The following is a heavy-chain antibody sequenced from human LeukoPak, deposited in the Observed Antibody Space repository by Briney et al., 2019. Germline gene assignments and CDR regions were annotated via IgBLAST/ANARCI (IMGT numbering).Heavy chain of an antibody. CDR1: GFTFSAFG. J-gene: IGHJ4*02. D-gene: IGHD5-18*01. CDR2: IRYDGGLQ. Sequence: PGGSLRLSCAASGFTFSAFGMHWVRQAPGKGLEWISFIRYDGGLQYYGDSVKGRFSISRDNSKNTLYLQMNSLRTEDTAVYCAKLADTSTIDYWGQGTLVTVSS. CDR3: KLADTSTIDY. V-gene: IGHV3-30*02.